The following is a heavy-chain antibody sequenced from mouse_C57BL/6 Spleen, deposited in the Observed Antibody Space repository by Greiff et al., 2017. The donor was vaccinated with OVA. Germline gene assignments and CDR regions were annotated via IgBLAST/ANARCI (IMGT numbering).Heavy chain of an antibody. CDR3: ASITTVVEGFDY. D-gene: IGHD1-1*01. CDR1: GYTFTSYW. Sequence: QVQLQQPGAELVKPGASVKLSCKASGYTFTSYWMHWVKQRPGQGLEWIGMIHPNSGSTNYNEKFKSKATLTVDKSSSTAYMQLSSLTSEDSAVYDGASITTVVEGFDYWGQGTTLTVSS. CDR2: IHPNSGST. J-gene: IGHJ2*01. V-gene: IGHV1-64*01.